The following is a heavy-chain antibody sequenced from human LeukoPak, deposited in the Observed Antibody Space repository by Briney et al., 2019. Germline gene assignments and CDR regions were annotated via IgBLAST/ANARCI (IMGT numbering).Heavy chain of an antibody. V-gene: IGHV1-2*02. CDR2: INPNSGGT. CDR1: GYTFTGYY. CDR3: ARAAIVVVPAAIHFDY. Sequence: ASVKVSCKASGYTFTGYYIHWVRQAPGQGLEWMGWINPNSGGTNYAQKFQGRVTMTRDTSISTAYMELSRLRSDDTAVYYCARAAIVVVPAAIHFDYWGQGTLVTVSS. J-gene: IGHJ4*02. D-gene: IGHD2-2*01.